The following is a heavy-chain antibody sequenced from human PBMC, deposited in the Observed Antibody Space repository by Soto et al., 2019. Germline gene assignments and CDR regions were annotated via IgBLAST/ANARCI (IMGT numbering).Heavy chain of an antibody. CDR3: ARGNEYGGNFDY. J-gene: IGHJ4*02. D-gene: IGHD2-15*01. CDR2: MNPNSGNT. Sequence: QVQLVQSGAEVKKPGASVKVSCKASGYTFTSYDINWVRQATGQGLESMGWMNPNSGNTAYAQKVQGRITMTRNTSISTAYMELSSLRSEDTAVYYCARGNEYGGNFDYWGQGTLVTVSS. V-gene: IGHV1-8*01. CDR1: GYTFTSYD.